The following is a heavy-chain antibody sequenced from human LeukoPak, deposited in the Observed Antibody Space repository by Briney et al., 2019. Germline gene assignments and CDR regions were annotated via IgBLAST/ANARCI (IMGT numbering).Heavy chain of an antibody. CDR2: IYYSGST. CDR3: ARSIPNWNDESSHLDY. CDR1: GGSISSYY. D-gene: IGHD1-20*01. Sequence: SETLSLTCTVSGGSISSYYWSWIRQPPGKGLEWIGYIYYSGSTNYNPSLKSRVTISVDTSKNQFSLKLSSATAADTAVYYCARSIPNWNDESSHLDYWGQGTLVTVSS. V-gene: IGHV4-59*01. J-gene: IGHJ4*02.